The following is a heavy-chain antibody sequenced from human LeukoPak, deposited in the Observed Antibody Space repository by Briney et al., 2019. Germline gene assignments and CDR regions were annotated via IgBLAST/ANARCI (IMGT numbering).Heavy chain of an antibody. Sequence: GASVKVSCKASGYTFTSYGISWVRQAPGQGLEWMGWISAYNGNTNYAQKLQGRVTMTTDTSTSTAYMELRSLRSDDTAVYYCARERKHYYDSSGYYYGDAFDIWGQGTMVTVSS. CDR1: GYTFTSYG. D-gene: IGHD3-22*01. J-gene: IGHJ3*02. CDR2: ISAYNGNT. CDR3: ARERKHYYDSSGYYYGDAFDI. V-gene: IGHV1-18*01.